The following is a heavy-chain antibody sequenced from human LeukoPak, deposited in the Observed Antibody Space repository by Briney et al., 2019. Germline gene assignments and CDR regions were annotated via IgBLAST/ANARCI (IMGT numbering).Heavy chain of an antibody. CDR1: GGSISSYY. CDR3: ARVGSVAGEPFDY. CDR2: IYYSGST. J-gene: IGHJ4*02. Sequence: SETLSLTRTVSGGSISSYYWSWIRQPPGKGLEWIGYIYYSGSTNYNPSLKSRVTISVDTSKNQFSLKLSSVTAADTAVYYCARVGSVAGEPFDYWGQGTLVTVSS. D-gene: IGHD6-19*01. V-gene: IGHV4-59*01.